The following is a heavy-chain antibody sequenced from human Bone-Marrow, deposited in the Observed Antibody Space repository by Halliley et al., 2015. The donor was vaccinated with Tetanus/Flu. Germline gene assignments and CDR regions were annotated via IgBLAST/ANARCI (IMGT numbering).Heavy chain of an antibody. CDR3: STGGRYYFDH. Sequence: GLVWVSHITSDGRVTRYADSVKGRFTISRDNAKNTVHLQMNTLRAEDTAIYYCSTGGRYYFDHWGQGTLVTVSS. D-gene: IGHD3-16*01. V-gene: IGHV3-74*01. CDR2: ITSDGRVT. J-gene: IGHJ4*02.